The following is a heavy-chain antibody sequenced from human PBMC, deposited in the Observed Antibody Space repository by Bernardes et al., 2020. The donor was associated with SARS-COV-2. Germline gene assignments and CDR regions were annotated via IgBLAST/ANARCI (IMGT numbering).Heavy chain of an antibody. J-gene: IGHJ6*03. D-gene: IGHD3-3*01. Sequence: SETLSLTCTVSGGSISSSSYYWGWIRQPPGKGLEWIGSIYYSGSTYYNPSLKSRVTISVDTSKNQFSLKLSSVTAADTAVYYCARDRRQECDFWSGYVKNYMDVWGKGTTVTVTS. V-gene: IGHV4-39*07. CDR1: GGSISSSSYY. CDR2: IYYSGST. CDR3: ARDRRQECDFWSGYVKNYMDV.